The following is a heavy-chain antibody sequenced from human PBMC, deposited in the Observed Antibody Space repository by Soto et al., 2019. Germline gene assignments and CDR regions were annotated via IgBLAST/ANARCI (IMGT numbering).Heavy chain of an antibody. D-gene: IGHD5-12*01. Sequence: ASVKVSCKASGYTFTSYDINWVRQATGQGLEWMVWMNPNSGNTGYAQKFQGRVTMTRNTSISTAYMELSSLRSEDTAVYYCARGNNRGATTLGYYYYYYMDVWGKGTTVTVSS. J-gene: IGHJ6*03. V-gene: IGHV1-8*01. CDR1: GYTFTSYD. CDR3: ARGNNRGATTLGYYYYYYMDV. CDR2: MNPNSGNT.